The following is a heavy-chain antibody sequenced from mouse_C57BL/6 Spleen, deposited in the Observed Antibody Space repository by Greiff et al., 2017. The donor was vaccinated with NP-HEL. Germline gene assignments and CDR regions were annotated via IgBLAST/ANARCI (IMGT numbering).Heavy chain of an antibody. J-gene: IGHJ4*01. CDR2: ISSGSSTI. Sequence: EVQLVESGGGLVKPGGSLKLSCAASGFTFSDYGMHWVRQAPEKGLEWVAYISSGSSTIYYADTVKGRFTISRDNAKNTLFLQMTSLRSEDTAMYYCARGIYYDYDDGYAMDYWGQGTSVTVSS. CDR1: GFTFSDYG. CDR3: ARGIYYDYDDGYAMDY. D-gene: IGHD2-4*01. V-gene: IGHV5-17*01.